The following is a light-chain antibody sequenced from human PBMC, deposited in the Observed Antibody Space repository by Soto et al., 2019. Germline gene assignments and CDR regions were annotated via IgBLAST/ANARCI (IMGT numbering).Light chain of an antibody. CDR1: QGISSA. CDR2: DAS. Sequence: AIQFTQSPSSLSASVGDIVTITCRASQGISSALAWYQHKPGKAPKLLIYDASSLESGFPSRFSGSGSGTDFTITIRSLQPEDFATYYCTQLNNYPITFGGGTK. CDR3: TQLNNYPIT. J-gene: IGKJ4*01. V-gene: IGKV1D-13*01.